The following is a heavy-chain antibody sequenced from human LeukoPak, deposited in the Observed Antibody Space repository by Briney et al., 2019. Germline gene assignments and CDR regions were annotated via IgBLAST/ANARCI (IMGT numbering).Heavy chain of an antibody. D-gene: IGHD1-7*01. J-gene: IGHJ4*02. Sequence: SETLSLTCTVSGGSIGSRAYYWSWIRQPAGKGLEYIGRIYTDGRRNHNPSLKSRVSISMDTSNNQFSLRVTSVTAADTAVYYCARVGTTLAFDYWGQGTLVTVSS. CDR3: ARVGTTLAFDY. CDR1: GGSIGSRAYY. CDR2: IYTDGRR. V-gene: IGHV4-61*02.